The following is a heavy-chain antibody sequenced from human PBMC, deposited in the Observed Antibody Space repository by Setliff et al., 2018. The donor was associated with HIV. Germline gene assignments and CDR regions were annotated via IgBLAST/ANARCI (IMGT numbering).Heavy chain of an antibody. Sequence: PGGSLRLSCAASRFTFSSYAMSWVRQAPGKGLEWVSAISSRISYGASVKGRFTISRDNAKNSLYLQMDSQRAEDTAVYYCARDKDYYDYSGYYYIYYYMDVWGKGTTVTVSS. CDR2: ISSRI. V-gene: IGHV3-21*01. J-gene: IGHJ6*03. CDR1: RFTFSSYA. D-gene: IGHD3-22*01. CDR3: ARDKDYYDYSGYYYIYYYMDV.